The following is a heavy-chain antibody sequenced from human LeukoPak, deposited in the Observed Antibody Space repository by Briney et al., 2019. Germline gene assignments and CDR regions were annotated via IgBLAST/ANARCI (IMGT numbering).Heavy chain of an antibody. CDR3: ARGPRITIFGVEVDY. J-gene: IGHJ4*02. Sequence: GGSLRLSCAAAGFIIISNWLHWVRPAPGKGLVWVSRINSDGSSTSYADSVKGPFTISRDNAKNTLYMQMNSLRAEDTAVYYCARGPRITIFGVEVDYWGQGTLVTVSS. CDR2: INSDGSST. D-gene: IGHD3-3*01. V-gene: IGHV3-74*01. CDR1: GFIIISNW.